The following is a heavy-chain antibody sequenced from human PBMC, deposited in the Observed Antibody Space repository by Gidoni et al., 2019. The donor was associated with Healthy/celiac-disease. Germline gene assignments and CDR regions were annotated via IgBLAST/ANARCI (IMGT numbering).Heavy chain of an antibody. CDR1: GGSFSGYY. V-gene: IGHV4-34*01. Sequence: QVHLQQWGAGLLKPSETLSLTCAVYGGSFSGYYWSWIRQPPGKGLEWIGEISHSGSTNYNPSLKSRVTILVDTSKNQFSLKLSSVTAADTAVYYCARGPFYWGQGILVTVSS. J-gene: IGHJ4*02. CDR3: ARGPFY. CDR2: ISHSGST.